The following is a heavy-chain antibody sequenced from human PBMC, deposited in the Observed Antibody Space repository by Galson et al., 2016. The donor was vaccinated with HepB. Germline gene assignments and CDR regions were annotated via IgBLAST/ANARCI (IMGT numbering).Heavy chain of an antibody. CDR2: IFGRGNT. CDR1: GLTYSSLA. Sequence: SLRLSCAASGLTYSSLAMSWVRQAPGKGLECVSVIFGRGNTYYADSVEGRFTLSRDNARNTIYLQMNSLRTEDTAVYYCAGYGGNPVWGQGTLVAVSS. CDR3: AGYGGNPV. J-gene: IGHJ4*02. V-gene: IGHV3-53*01. D-gene: IGHD4-23*01.